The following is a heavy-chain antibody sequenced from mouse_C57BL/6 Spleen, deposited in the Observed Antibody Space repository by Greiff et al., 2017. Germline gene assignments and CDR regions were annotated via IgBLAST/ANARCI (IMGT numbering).Heavy chain of an antibody. CDR2: IDPENGDT. CDR3: TTPYFDV. V-gene: IGHV14-4*01. Sequence: EVQLQQSGAELVRPGASVKLSCTASGFNIKDVYMHWVKQRPEQGLEWIGWIDPENGDTEYASKFQGKATITADTSSNPAYLQLSSLTSEDTAVYYCTTPYFDVWGTGTTVTVSS. CDR1: GFNIKDVY. J-gene: IGHJ1*03.